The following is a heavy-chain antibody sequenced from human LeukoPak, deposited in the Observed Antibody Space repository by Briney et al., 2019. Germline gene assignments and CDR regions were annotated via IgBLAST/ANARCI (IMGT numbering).Heavy chain of an antibody. J-gene: IGHJ4*02. CDR3: ARSDSSSLPSDY. D-gene: IGHD6-6*01. V-gene: IGHV4-59*01. CDR1: GGSISSYY. CDR2: IYYSGIT. Sequence: SETLSLTCTVSGGSISSYYWTWVRQPPGKGLEWIGYIYYSGITDYNPSLKSRVTISVDTSKNQFSLKLTSVTAADTAMYYCARSDSSSLPSDYWGQGTLVTVPS.